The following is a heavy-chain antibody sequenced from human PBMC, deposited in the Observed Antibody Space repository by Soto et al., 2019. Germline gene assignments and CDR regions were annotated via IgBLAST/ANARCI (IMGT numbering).Heavy chain of an antibody. V-gene: IGHV3-21*01. J-gene: IGHJ3*02. D-gene: IGHD2-8*01. CDR2: ISSSSSYI. CDR3: ARVYCTNGVCYPDAFDI. CDR1: GFTFSSYS. Sequence: GGSLRLSCAASGFTFSSYSMNWVRQAPGKGLEWVSSISSSSSYIYYADSLKGRFTISRDNAKNSLYLQMNSLRAEDTAVYYCARVYCTNGVCYPDAFDIWGQGTMVTVSS.